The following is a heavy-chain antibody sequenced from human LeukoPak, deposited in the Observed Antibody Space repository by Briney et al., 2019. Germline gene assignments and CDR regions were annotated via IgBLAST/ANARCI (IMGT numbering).Heavy chain of an antibody. Sequence: RASVKVSCKASGYTFTGYYMHWVRQAPGQGLEWMGWINPNSGGTNYAKKFQGWVTMTRDTSISTAYMELSRLRSDDTAVYYCARGFTSRRYFDWLPYFDYWGQGTLVTVSS. V-gene: IGHV1-2*04. CDR2: INPNSGGT. J-gene: IGHJ4*02. D-gene: IGHD3-9*01. CDR1: GYTFTGYY. CDR3: ARGFTSRRYFDWLPYFDY.